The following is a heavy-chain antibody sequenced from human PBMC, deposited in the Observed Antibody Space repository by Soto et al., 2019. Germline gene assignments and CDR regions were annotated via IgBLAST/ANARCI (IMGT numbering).Heavy chain of an antibody. CDR1: GFTFSSYG. V-gene: IGHV3-30*18. CDR3: AKDLYDFWSGYLGY. CDR2: ISYDGSNK. J-gene: IGHJ4*02. Sequence: GGSLRLSCAASGFTFSSYGMHWVRQAPGKGLEWVAVISYDGSNKYYADSVKGRFTISRDNSKNTLYLQMNSLRAEDTAVYYCAKDLYDFWSGYLGYWGQGT. D-gene: IGHD3-3*01.